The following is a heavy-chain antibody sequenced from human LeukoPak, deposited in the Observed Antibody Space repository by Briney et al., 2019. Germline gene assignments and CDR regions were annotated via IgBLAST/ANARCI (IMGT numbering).Heavy chain of an antibody. J-gene: IGHJ6*02. V-gene: IGHV3-21*01. CDR2: ISSSGSYI. Sequence: KAGGSLRLSCAASGFTFSSYSMNWVRQAPGKGLEWVSSISSSGSYIYYADSVKGRFTISRDNAKNSLYLQMNSLRAEDTAVYYCARDSYCSSTSCYPPPYGMDVWGQGTTVTVSS. D-gene: IGHD2-2*01. CDR3: ARDSYCSSTSCYPPPYGMDV. CDR1: GFTFSSYS.